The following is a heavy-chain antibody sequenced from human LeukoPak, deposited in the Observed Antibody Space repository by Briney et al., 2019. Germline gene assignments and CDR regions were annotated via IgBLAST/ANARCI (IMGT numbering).Heavy chain of an antibody. CDR1: GGTFSSYA. V-gene: IGHV1-69*13. D-gene: IGHD7-27*01. CDR3: ARQAWGKAPYYFDY. CDR2: IIPIFGTA. Sequence: ASVTVSCKASGGTFSSYAISWVRQAPGQGLEWMGGIIPIFGTANYAQKFQGRVTITADESTSTAYMELSSLRSEDTAVYYCARQAWGKAPYYFDYWGQGTLVTVSS. J-gene: IGHJ4*02.